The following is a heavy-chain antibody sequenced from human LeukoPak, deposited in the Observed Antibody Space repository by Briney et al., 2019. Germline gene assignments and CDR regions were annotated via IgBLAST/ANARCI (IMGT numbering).Heavy chain of an antibody. D-gene: IGHD3-10*01. V-gene: IGHV3-15*01. CDR1: GFSFSGAW. CDR2: IRSNSDGGTT. CDR3: ATVQFAHTMSPDY. Sequence: TGGSLRLSCGAAGFSFSGAWMGWVRQAPGKGLEWVGRIRSNSDGGTTDSAAPVKGRFTISRDDSKNTLFLQMSRLRTEDTAVYYCATVQFAHTMSPDYWGQGALVTVSS. J-gene: IGHJ4*02.